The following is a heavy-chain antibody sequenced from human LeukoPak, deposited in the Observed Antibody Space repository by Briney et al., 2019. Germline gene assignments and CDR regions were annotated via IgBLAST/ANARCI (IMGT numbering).Heavy chain of an antibody. V-gene: IGHV4-59*11. CDR3: ARFDSSGWSYWFDP. CDR2: ISDSGST. Sequence: SETLSLTCVVSGGSLSTHHWSWIRQSPGRGLEWIGYISDSGSTNYNPSLKSRVTISIDTSKNQSSLKLSSVTAADTAVYYCARFDSSGWSYWFDPWGQGTLVTVSS. D-gene: IGHD6-13*01. CDR1: GGSLSTHH. J-gene: IGHJ5*02.